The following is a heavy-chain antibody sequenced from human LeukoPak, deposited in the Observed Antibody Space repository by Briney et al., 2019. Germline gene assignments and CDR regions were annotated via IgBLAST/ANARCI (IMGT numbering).Heavy chain of an antibody. D-gene: IGHD6-13*01. CDR1: GGSISSYY. CDR3: ARHLIAAAGEFDY. J-gene: IGHJ4*02. CDR2: IYTSGST. V-gene: IGHV4-4*09. Sequence: SETLSLTCTVSGGSISSYYWGWIRQPPGKGLEWIGYIYTSGSTNYNPSLKSRVTISVDTSKNQFSLKLSSVTAADTAVYYCARHLIAAAGEFDYWGQGTLVTVSS.